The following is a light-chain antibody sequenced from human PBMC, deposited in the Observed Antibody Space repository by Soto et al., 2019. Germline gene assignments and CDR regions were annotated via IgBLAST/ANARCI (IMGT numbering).Light chain of an antibody. CDR2: GAS. Sequence: EIVLTQSPDTLSLSPGERATLSCRASQSVSSSFLAWYQQKVGQAPRLLIYGASSRATGIPDRFSGSGSGTDFTLTISRLEPEDFAVYYRQQYGSSPRTFGQGGLLEIK. J-gene: IGKJ5*01. V-gene: IGKV3-20*01. CDR1: QSVSSSF. CDR3: QQYGSSPRT.